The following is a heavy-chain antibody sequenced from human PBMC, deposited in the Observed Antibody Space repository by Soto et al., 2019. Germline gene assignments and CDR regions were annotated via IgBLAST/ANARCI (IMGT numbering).Heavy chain of an antibody. V-gene: IGHV4-39*02. D-gene: IGHD4-17*01. CDR2: IYYSGST. J-gene: IGHJ4*02. CDR3: ARDYGDYYFDY. CDR1: GGSISSSSYY. Sequence: SETLSLTCTVSGGSISSSSYYWGWIRQPPGKGLEWIGSIYYSGSTYYNPSLKSRVTISVDTSKNQFSLKLSSVTTADTAVYYCARDYGDYYFDYWGQGTLVTVSS.